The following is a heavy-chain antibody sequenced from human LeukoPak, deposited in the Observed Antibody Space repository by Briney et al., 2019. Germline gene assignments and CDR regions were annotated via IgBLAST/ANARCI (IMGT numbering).Heavy chain of an antibody. J-gene: IGHJ3*02. D-gene: IGHD3-22*01. Sequence: GESLKISCKGSGYTFSDYWIGWVRQMPGKGLEWMGIIYPDDSDVRYSPSFQGQVTISADKSISTAYLQWSSLKASDTAMYYCARHIQPEDYYDSSGYVAFDIWGQGTMVTVSS. CDR3: ARHIQPEDYYDSSGYVAFDI. CDR1: GYTFSDYW. V-gene: IGHV5-51*01. CDR2: IYPDDSDV.